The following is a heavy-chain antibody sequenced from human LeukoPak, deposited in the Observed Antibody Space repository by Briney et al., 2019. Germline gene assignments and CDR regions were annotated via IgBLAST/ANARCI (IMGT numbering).Heavy chain of an antibody. CDR3: ARTGVDYYDSSGYYYYYYYYMDV. J-gene: IGHJ6*03. CDR1: GFTFSSYG. V-gene: IGHV3-23*01. D-gene: IGHD3-22*01. Sequence: PGGSLRLSCAASGFTFSSYGMSWVRQAPGKGLEWVSAISGSGGSTYYADSVKGRFTISRDNSKNTLYLQMNSLRAEDAAVYYCARTGVDYYDSSGYYYYYYYYMDVWGKGTTVTISS. CDR2: ISGSGGST.